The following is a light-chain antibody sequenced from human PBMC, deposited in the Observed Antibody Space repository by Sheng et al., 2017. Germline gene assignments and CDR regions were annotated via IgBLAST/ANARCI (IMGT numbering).Light chain of an antibody. V-gene: IGKV1-39*01. Sequence: DIQMTQSPSSLSASVGDRVTITCRASQTISNYLNWYQHKSGKAPRLLIYGASSLERGVPSRFRGSGSGTEFALTISSLQPEDFATYYCQQGYSDPVTFGGGTKVEI. CDR3: QQGYSDPVT. CDR2: GAS. CDR1: QTISNY. J-gene: IGKJ4*01.